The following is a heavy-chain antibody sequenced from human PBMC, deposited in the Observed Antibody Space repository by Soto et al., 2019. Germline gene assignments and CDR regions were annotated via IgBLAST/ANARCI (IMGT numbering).Heavy chain of an antibody. D-gene: IGHD3-3*01. J-gene: IGHJ6*02. CDR1: GFTFSSYG. CDR2: IWYDGSNK. CDR3: ARDRGGIFGVAYYGMDV. Sequence: PGGSLRLSCAASGFTFSSYGMHWVRQAPGKGLEWVAVIWYDGSNKYYADSVKGRFTISRDNSKNTLYLQMNSLRAEDTAVYYCARDRGGIFGVAYYGMDVWGQGTTVTVS. V-gene: IGHV3-33*01.